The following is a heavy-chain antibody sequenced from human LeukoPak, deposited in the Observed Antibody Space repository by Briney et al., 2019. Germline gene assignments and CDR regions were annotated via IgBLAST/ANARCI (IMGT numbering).Heavy chain of an antibody. CDR2: ISSSSSYI. CDR1: GFTFSSYS. CDR3: ARDTYYDILTGPSRLDV. D-gene: IGHD3-9*01. Sequence: GGSLRLSCAASGFTFSSYSLNWVRQAPGKGLEWVSSISSSSSYIYYADSVKGRFTISRDNAKNSLYLQMNSLRAEDTAVYYCARDTYYDILTGPSRLDVWGKGTTVTVSS. V-gene: IGHV3-21*01. J-gene: IGHJ6*04.